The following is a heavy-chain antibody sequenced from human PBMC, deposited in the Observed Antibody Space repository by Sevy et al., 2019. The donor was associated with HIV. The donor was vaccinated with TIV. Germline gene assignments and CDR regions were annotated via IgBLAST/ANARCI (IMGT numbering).Heavy chain of an antibody. CDR1: GYTFTSYY. J-gene: IGHJ3*02. Sequence: ASVKVSCKASGYTFTSYYMHWVRQAPGQGLEWKGIINPSGGSTSYAQKFQGRVTMTRDTSTSTVYMELSSLRSEDTAVYYCASRRVYCSGGSCWGHAFDIWGQGTMVTVSS. D-gene: IGHD2-15*01. V-gene: IGHV1-46*01. CDR2: INPSGGST. CDR3: ASRRVYCSGGSCWGHAFDI.